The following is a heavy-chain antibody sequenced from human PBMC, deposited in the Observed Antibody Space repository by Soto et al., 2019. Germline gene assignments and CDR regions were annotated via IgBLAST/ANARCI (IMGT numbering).Heavy chain of an antibody. D-gene: IGHD3-10*01. CDR1: GGSISSGGYY. Sequence: QVQMQESGPGLVKPSQTLSLTCTVSGGSISSGGYYWSWIRQHPGKGLEWIGYIYYSGSPYYNPSLKSRGTMSVDTSQNQFSLKLSSVSAADTAVYYGATYGSGSYKPPTLDYWGQGTMVTFSS. CDR3: ATYGSGSYKPPTLDY. J-gene: IGHJ4*02. V-gene: IGHV4-31*03. CDR2: IYYSGSP.